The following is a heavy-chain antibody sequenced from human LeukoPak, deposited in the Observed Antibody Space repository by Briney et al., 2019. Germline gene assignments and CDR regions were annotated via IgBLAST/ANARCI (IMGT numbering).Heavy chain of an antibody. J-gene: IGHJ5*02. Sequence: SETLSLTCAVYSGSFNNYYWSWIRQPPGKGLEWIGYIYYSGSTNYNPSLKSRVTISVDTSKNQFSLKLSSVTAADTAVYYCGKFLNYDRGWFDPWGQGTLVTVSS. D-gene: IGHD3-22*01. CDR2: IYYSGST. CDR3: GKFLNYDRGWFDP. CDR1: SGSFNNYY. V-gene: IGHV4-59*12.